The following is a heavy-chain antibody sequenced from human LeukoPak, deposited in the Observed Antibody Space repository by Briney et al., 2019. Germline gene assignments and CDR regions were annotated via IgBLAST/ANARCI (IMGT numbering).Heavy chain of an antibody. D-gene: IGHD6-19*01. Sequence: PGGSLRLSCAASGFTFSNAYMNWVRQAPGKGLEWVSAISGSGGSTYYADSVKGRFTISRDNSKNTLYLQMNSLRAEDTAVYYCAKFVAGNDYWGQGTLVTVSS. CDR1: GFTFSNAY. CDR3: AKFVAGNDY. V-gene: IGHV3-23*01. CDR2: ISGSGGST. J-gene: IGHJ4*02.